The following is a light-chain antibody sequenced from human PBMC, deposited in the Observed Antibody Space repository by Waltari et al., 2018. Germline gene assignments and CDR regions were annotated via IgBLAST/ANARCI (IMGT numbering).Light chain of an antibody. Sequence: DIQMTQSPSTLSVSVGDRVTITCRASQSISNWWAWYHQKPGKAPTLLIYKASNLESGVPSRFSCSGSGTEFTLTISSLQPDDFATYYCQQYDNYWTFGQGTKVEI. V-gene: IGKV1-5*03. CDR1: QSISNW. J-gene: IGKJ1*01. CDR2: KAS. CDR3: QQYDNYWT.